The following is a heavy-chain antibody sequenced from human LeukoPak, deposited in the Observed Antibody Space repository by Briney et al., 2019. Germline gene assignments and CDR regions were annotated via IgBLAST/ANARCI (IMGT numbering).Heavy chain of an antibody. CDR3: ARADYGDSATFDY. CDR2: IWYDGSNK. Sequence: PGGSLRLSCAASGFTFSSYGMHWVRQAPGKGLEWVAVIWYDGSNKYYAASVKRRFTISRDNSKNTLYLQMNSLRAEDTAVYYCARADYGDSATFDYWGQGTLVTVSS. D-gene: IGHD4-17*01. V-gene: IGHV3-33*01. CDR1: GFTFSSYG. J-gene: IGHJ4*02.